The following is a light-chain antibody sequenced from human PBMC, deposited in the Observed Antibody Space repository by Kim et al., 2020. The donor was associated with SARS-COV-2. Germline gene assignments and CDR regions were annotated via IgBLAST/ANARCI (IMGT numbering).Light chain of an antibody. CDR2: GNS. CDR3: QSYDSSLSGSV. V-gene: IGLV1-40*01. CDR1: SSNYGAGYY. J-gene: IGLJ3*02. Sequence: RVTITCTASSSNYGAGYYVHWYQQLPGTAPKLLIYGNSNRPSGVPDRFSGSKSGTSASLAITGLQAEDEADYYCQSYDSSLSGSVFGGGTQLTVL.